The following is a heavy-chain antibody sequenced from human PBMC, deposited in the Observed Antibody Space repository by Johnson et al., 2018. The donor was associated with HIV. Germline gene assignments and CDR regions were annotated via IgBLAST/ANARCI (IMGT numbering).Heavy chain of an antibody. CDR3: AKEGSGYDWAAFDI. CDR1: GFTFDDYG. D-gene: IGHD5-12*01. J-gene: IGHJ3*02. V-gene: IGHV3-30*02. CDR2: IRFDGSNK. Sequence: QVQLVESGGGVVRPGGSLRLSCAASGFTFDDYGMSWVRQAPGKGLEWVAFIRFDGSNKFYADSVKGRFTISRDNSKNTLYLQMNSLRAEDTAVYYCAKEGSGYDWAAFDIWGQGTMVTVSS.